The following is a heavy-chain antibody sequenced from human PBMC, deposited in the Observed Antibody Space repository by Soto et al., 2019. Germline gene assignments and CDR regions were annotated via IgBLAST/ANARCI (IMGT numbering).Heavy chain of an antibody. CDR2: IIPYYNTL. J-gene: IGHJ4*02. V-gene: IGHV1-69*01. D-gene: IGHD6-13*01. CDR3: ASGASRWYPYFFDS. Sequence: QAQVVQSGVEVRNPGSSVKLSCKASEGTFNSYAIAWVRQSPVQGLEWMGGIIPYYNTLNYAQKFQDRVTITADDSTNTVYMELSSLRSDDTAVYFCASGASRWYPYFFDSWAQGTLVTVSS. CDR1: EGTFNSYA.